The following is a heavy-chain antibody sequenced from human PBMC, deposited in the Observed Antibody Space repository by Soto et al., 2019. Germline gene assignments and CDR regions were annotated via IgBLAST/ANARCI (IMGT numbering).Heavy chain of an antibody. Sequence: GGSLRLSCAASGFTFSSYEMNWVRQAPGKGLEWVSYISSSGSTIYYADSVKGRFTISRDNAKNSLYLQMNSLRAEDTAVYYCARDRLYDSSGYSMRAFDIWGQGTMVTVS. CDR2: ISSSGSTI. V-gene: IGHV3-48*03. CDR3: ARDRLYDSSGYSMRAFDI. J-gene: IGHJ3*02. CDR1: GFTFSSYE. D-gene: IGHD3-22*01.